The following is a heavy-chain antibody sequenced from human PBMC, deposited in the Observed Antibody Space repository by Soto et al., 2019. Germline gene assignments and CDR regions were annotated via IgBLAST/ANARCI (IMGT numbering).Heavy chain of an antibody. CDR1: GGIFSTYA. CDR2: IIPIFGTP. J-gene: IGHJ4*02. Sequence: QVQLVQSGAEVKKPGSSVKVSCKASGGIFSTYAISWLRQAPGQGLEWMGGIIPIFGTPNYAPRFQGRVTITADASTTTSYMELSRLKSEDTAVYYCARDRDDYGSGNYYNRIDFWGQGTLVTVSS. D-gene: IGHD3-10*01. V-gene: IGHV1-69*01. CDR3: ARDRDDYGSGNYYNRIDF.